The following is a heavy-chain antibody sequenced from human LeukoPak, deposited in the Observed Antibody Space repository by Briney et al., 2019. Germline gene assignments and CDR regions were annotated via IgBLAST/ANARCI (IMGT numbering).Heavy chain of an antibody. CDR2: IYYSGST. CDR3: ARDNWNYGSSMDV. J-gene: IGHJ6*02. D-gene: IGHD1-7*01. Sequence: SETLSLTCTVSGGSISSGDYYWSWIRQPPGKGLEWIGYIYYSGSTNYNPSLKSRVTISVDTSKNQFSLKLSSVTAADTAVYHCARDNWNYGSSMDVWGQGTTVTVSS. CDR1: GGSISSGDYY. V-gene: IGHV4-61*08.